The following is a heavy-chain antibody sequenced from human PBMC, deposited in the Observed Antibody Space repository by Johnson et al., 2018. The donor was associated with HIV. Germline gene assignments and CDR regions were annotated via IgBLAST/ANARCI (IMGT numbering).Heavy chain of an antibody. V-gene: IGHV3-30-3*01. CDR1: GFTFSNYP. CDR3: VRRFYDSSAFDI. CDR2: ISYDGSNK. D-gene: IGHD3-22*01. Sequence: VQLVESGGGVVQPGRSLRLSCAVSGFTFSNYPMHWVRQAPGKGLEWVAVISYDGSNKYFTDSVRGRFTISRDNSRNTLFLQMNSLRAEDTGVYYCVRRFYDSSAFDIWGQGTLVTVSS. J-gene: IGHJ3*02.